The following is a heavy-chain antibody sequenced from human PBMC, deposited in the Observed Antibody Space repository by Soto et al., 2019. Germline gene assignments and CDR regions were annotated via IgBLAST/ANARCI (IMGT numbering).Heavy chain of an antibody. CDR3: TRQHLDVPVASAIDY. CDR2: IPSKTNTYAT. CDR1: GFTFSGST. J-gene: IGHJ4*02. V-gene: IGHV3-73*02. D-gene: IGHD6-19*01. Sequence: EVQLVESGGGLVQPGGSLKLSCAASGFTFSGSTIHWVRQTSGKGLEWVGRIPSKTNTYATAYAASVKGRFTISRDDSKNPAYLQMNSLKTEDTAVYYCTRQHLDVPVASAIDYWGQGTLVTVSS.